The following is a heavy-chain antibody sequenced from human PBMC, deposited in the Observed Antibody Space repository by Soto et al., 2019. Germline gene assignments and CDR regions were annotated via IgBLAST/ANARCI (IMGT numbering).Heavy chain of an antibody. CDR2: IFHDGTA. Sequence: PSETLSLTCTVSGVSISSGNWWTGVRQSPRKGLEYIGEIFHDGTANYFPSFERRVAMSVDKSKNQFSLKLTSVTAADAAIYYCARLVYDTRLDYLYFDFWGQGAQVTVSS. V-gene: IGHV4-4*02. D-gene: IGHD3-16*01. J-gene: IGHJ4*02. CDR1: GVSISSGNW. CDR3: ARLVYDTRLDYLYFDF.